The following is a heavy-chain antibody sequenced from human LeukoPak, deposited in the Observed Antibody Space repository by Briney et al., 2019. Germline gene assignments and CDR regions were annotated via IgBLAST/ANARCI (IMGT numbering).Heavy chain of an antibody. J-gene: IGHJ6*03. CDR3: AKGPPSYYSSGYYYMDV. CDR1: GFTFSTYA. D-gene: IGHD3-22*01. V-gene: IGHV3-23*01. CDR2: ISGTGGST. Sequence: GGSLRLSCAASGFTFSTYAMTWVRQAPGKGLEWVSLISGTGGSTYYADSVKGRFTISRDNSKNTLYLQMNSLRAEDTAVYYCAKGPPSYYSSGYYYMDVWGKGTTVTVSS.